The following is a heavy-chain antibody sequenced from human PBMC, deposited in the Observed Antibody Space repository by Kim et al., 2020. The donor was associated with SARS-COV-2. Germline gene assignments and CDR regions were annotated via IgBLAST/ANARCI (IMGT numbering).Heavy chain of an antibody. CDR1: GFTVSSNY. CDR3: ARGFGNYYYYGMDV. D-gene: IGHD3-10*01. Sequence: GGSLRLSCAASGFTVSSNYMSWVRQAPGKGLEWVSVIYSGGSTYYADSVQGRFTISRDNSKNTLYLQMNSLRAEDTAVYYCARGFGNYYYYGMDVWGQGTTVTVSS. J-gene: IGHJ6*02. CDR2: IYSGGST. V-gene: IGHV3-53*01.